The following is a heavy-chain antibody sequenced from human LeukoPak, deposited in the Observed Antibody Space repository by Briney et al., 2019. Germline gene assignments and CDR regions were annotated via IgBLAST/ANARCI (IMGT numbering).Heavy chain of an antibody. D-gene: IGHD3-10*01. Sequence: SETLSLTRTVSGGSISSSSYYWGWIRQPPGKGLEWIGSIYYSGSTYYNPSLKSRVTISVDTSKNQFSLKLSSVTAADTAVYYCARDYYGSGSYYLDWFDPWGQGTLVTVSS. CDR1: GGSISSSSYY. CDR2: IYYSGST. J-gene: IGHJ5*02. CDR3: ARDYYGSGSYYLDWFDP. V-gene: IGHV4-39*01.